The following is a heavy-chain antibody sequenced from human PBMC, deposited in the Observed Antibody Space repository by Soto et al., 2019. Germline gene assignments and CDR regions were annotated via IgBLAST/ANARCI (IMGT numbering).Heavy chain of an antibody. J-gene: IGHJ4*02. CDR1: GCTFSSYA. Sequence: AVKVSCKASGCTFSSYAISWARQAPGQGLEWMGGIIPIFGTANYAQKFQGRVTITADESTSTAYMELSSLRSEDTAVYYCAREMTTPWYFDYWGQGTLVTVSS. D-gene: IGHD4-17*01. V-gene: IGHV1-69*13. CDR3: AREMTTPWYFDY. CDR2: IIPIFGTA.